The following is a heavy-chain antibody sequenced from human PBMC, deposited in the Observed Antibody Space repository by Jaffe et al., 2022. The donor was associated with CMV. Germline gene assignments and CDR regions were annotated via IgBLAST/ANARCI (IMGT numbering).Heavy chain of an antibody. J-gene: IGHJ4*02. CDR2: ISSSGSTI. Sequence: EVQLVESGGGLVQPGGSLRLSCAASGFTFSSYEMNWVRQAPGKGLEWVSYISSSGSTIYYADSVKGRFTISRDNAKNSLYLQMNSLRAEDTAVYYCARVTYYYDSSGPGFDYWGQGTLVTVSS. CDR3: ARVTYYYDSSGPGFDY. CDR1: GFTFSSYE. D-gene: IGHD3-22*01. V-gene: IGHV3-48*03.